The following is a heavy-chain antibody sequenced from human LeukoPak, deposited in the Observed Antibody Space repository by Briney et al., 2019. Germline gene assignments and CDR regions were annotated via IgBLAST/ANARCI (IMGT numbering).Heavy chain of an antibody. CDR3: ARDSRPAHYYDSSGQDWYFDL. CDR1: GGSISNYF. V-gene: IGHV4-4*08. J-gene: IGHJ2*01. CDR2: IYSSGST. Sequence: PSETLSLTCSVPGGSISNYFWTWIRQPPGKGLEWIGYIYSSGSTYYNPSLKSRVTISVDTSKNRFSLKLSTVTAADTAVYYCARDSRPAHYYDSSGQDWYFDLWGRGTLVTVSS. D-gene: IGHD3-22*01.